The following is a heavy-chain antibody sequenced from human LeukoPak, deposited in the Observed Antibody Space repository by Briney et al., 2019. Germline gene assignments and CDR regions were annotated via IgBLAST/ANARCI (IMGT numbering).Heavy chain of an antibody. CDR3: AKHALGSHKYYDF. Sequence: GGSLRLSCAASGFAFSSYSMTWVRQAPGKGLEWISVISGSGGVTEYAQSVKGRFTISRDNSKNTLYLQMNSLRADDTAVYNCAKHALGSHKYYDFWGQGTLVTVSS. CDR1: GFAFSSYS. D-gene: IGHD3-16*01. J-gene: IGHJ4*02. CDR2: ISGSGGVT. V-gene: IGHV3-23*01.